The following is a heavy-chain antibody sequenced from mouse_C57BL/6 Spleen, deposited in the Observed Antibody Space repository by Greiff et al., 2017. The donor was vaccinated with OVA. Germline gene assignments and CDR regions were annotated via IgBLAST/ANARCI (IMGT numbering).Heavy chain of an antibody. CDR2: ISYDGSN. CDR3: ASLSWDGGYFDV. CDR1: GYSITSGYY. Sequence: EVKLQESGPGLVKPSQSLSLTCSVTGYSITSGYYWNWIRQFPGNKLEWMGYISYDGSNNYNPSLKNRISITRDTSKNQFFLKLNSVTTEDTATYYCASLSWDGGYFDVWGTGTTVTVSS. D-gene: IGHD4-1*01. V-gene: IGHV3-6*01. J-gene: IGHJ1*03.